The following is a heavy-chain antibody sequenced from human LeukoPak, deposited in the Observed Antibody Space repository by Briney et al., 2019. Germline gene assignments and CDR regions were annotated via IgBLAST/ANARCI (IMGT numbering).Heavy chain of an antibody. D-gene: IGHD2-15*01. CDR1: GFTFSSYW. CDR3: ARDVYCSGGSCYSPLGY. CDR2: MNSDVSSR. Sequence: GGSLRLSCAASGFTFSSYWMHWVRQAPGKGLVWVSVSRMNSDVSSRSYADSVKGRFTISRDNAKNTLYLQMNSLRAEDTAVYYCARDVYCSGGSCYSPLGYWGQGTLVTVSS. J-gene: IGHJ4*02. V-gene: IGHV3-74*01.